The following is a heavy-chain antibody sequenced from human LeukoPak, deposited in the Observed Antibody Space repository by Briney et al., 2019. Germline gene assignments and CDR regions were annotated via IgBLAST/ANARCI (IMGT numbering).Heavy chain of an antibody. D-gene: IGHD5-24*01. Sequence: SLRLSCAASGFTFDDYAMHWVRHAPGKGLEWVSGISWNSGSIGYADSVKGRFTISRDNAKNSLYLQMNSLRAEDTALYYCAKDLTDGYSGYFDYWGQGTLVTVSS. CDR3: AKDLTDGYSGYFDY. J-gene: IGHJ4*02. CDR1: GFTFDDYA. CDR2: ISWNSGSI. V-gene: IGHV3-9*01.